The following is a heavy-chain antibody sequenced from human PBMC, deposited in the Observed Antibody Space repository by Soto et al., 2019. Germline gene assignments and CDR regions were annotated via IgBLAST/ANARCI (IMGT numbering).Heavy chain of an antibody. J-gene: IGHJ6*02. Sequence: SVKVSCKASGGTFSSYAISWVRQAPGQGLEWMGGIIPIFGTANYAQKFQGRVTITADESTSTAYMELSSLRSEDTAVYYCARGRVTIFGVVTSYYYGMDVWGQGTTVTVSS. CDR1: GGTFSSYA. V-gene: IGHV1-69*13. CDR3: ARGRVTIFGVVTSYYYGMDV. CDR2: IIPIFGTA. D-gene: IGHD3-3*01.